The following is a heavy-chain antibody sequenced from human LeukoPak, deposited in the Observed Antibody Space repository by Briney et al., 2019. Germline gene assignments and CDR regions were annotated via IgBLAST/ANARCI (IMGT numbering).Heavy chain of an antibody. CDR2: IYTSGST. CDR3: ARLSAGPTAFDY. Sequence: SETLSLTCAVYGGSFSGYYWSWIRQPAGKGLEWIGRIYTSGSTNYNPSLKSRVTMSVDTSKNQFSLKLSSVTAADTAVYYCARLSAGPTAFDYWGQGTLVTVSS. V-gene: IGHV4-59*10. D-gene: IGHD6-19*01. CDR1: GGSFSGYY. J-gene: IGHJ4*02.